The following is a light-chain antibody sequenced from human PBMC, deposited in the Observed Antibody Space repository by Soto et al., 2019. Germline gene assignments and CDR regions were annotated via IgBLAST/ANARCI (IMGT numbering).Light chain of an antibody. CDR3: MPAKHWPWT. CDR2: KVS. CDR1: QSLVSSNGNTF. Sequence: DVVMTQSPLSLPVTLGQPASISCRSSQSLVSSNGNTFLIWFQQRPGQSPRRLIYKVSNRDSAVPDRFSGSGSGTYFTLEISRVEADDVGVYYCMPAKHWPWTFGQGTKVEIK. V-gene: IGKV2-30*01. J-gene: IGKJ1*01.